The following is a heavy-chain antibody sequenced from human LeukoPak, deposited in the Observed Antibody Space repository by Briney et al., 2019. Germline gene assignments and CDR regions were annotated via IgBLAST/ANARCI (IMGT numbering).Heavy chain of an antibody. CDR2: ISYDGSNK. D-gene: IGHD6-13*01. J-gene: IGHJ4*02. CDR1: GFTFSSYG. CDR3: AKVKIAAAAADY. V-gene: IGHV3-30*18. Sequence: PGGSLRLSCAASGFTFSSYGMHWVRRAPGKGLEWVAVISYDGSNKYYADSVKGRFTISRDNSKNTLYPQMNSLRAEDTAVYYCAKVKIAAAAADYWGQGTLVTVSS.